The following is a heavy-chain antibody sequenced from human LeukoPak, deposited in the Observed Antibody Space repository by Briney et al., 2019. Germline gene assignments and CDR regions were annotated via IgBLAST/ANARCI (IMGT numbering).Heavy chain of an antibody. D-gene: IGHD5/OR15-5a*01. Sequence: SETLSLTCTVSGASAKNKFYFWGWIRQPPGKDLEWIGSVYYSGSTYYNPSLKSRATISIDTSPSQISLKLTSVTAADTAIYYCARHTSSSTRIRFDPWGQGILVTVSS. CDR1: GASAKNKFYF. CDR2: VYYSGST. V-gene: IGHV4-39*01. J-gene: IGHJ5*02. CDR3: ARHTSSSTRIRFDP.